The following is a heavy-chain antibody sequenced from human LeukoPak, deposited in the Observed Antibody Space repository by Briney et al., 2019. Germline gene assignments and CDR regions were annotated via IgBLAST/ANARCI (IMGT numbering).Heavy chain of an antibody. CDR2: MSYSGTT. CDR1: GGSFRSSSYY. D-gene: IGHD6-6*01. CDR3: ASHLEDSRSPDQEDYDH. Sequence: SETLSLTCAVSGGSFRSSSYYWGWIRQPPGKGLEWIGTMSYSGTTHCNPSLKSRVTISVDTSKNEFSMKLRSVTAADTAVYYCASHLEDSRSPDQEDYDHWGQGTLVTVSS. V-gene: IGHV4-39*01. J-gene: IGHJ4*02.